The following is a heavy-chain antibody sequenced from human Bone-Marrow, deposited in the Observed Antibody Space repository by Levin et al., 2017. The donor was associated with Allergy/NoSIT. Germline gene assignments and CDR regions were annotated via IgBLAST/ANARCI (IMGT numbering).Heavy chain of an antibody. CDR2: INSDGSST. CDR1: GFTFSSYW. J-gene: IGHJ6*02. CDR3: ARGVGQQLVRIYYYYYGMDV. V-gene: IGHV3-74*01. Sequence: GGSLRLSCAASGFTFSSYWMHWVRQAPGKGLVWVSRINSDGSSTSYADSVKGRFTISRDNAKNTLYLQMNSLRAEDTAVYYCARGVGQQLVRIYYYYYGMDVWGQGTTVTVSS. D-gene: IGHD6-13*01.